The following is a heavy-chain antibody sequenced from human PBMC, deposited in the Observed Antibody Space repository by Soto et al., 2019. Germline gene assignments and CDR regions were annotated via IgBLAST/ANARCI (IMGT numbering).Heavy chain of an antibody. J-gene: IGHJ6*02. D-gene: IGHD5-18*01. V-gene: IGHV3-23*01. CDR2: LRDSGVSP. CDR1: GFPFSSYA. Sequence: PGGSLRLSCAGSGFPFSSYAMSWVRQAPEKGLEWVSALRDSGVSPYYADSVKGRFTISRDNSKNTLYLQMDSLRVEDTALYYCAKMPSDSYGRNYGMDVWGQGTTVTVSS. CDR3: AKMPSDSYGRNYGMDV.